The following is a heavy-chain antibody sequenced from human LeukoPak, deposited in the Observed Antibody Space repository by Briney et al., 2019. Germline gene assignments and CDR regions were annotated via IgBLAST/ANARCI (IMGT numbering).Heavy chain of an antibody. D-gene: IGHD4-17*01. CDR1: GFTVSANY. V-gene: IGHV3-66*01. J-gene: IGHJ5*02. Sequence: GGSLRLSCAVSGFTVSANYMSWVRQAPGKGLEWVSVIYSDGGTNYADSVKGRFIISRDNSKNTLYLQMNSLRAEDTAVYYCAKGHTTVISNWFDPWGQGTLVTVSS. CDR2: IYSDGGT. CDR3: AKGHTTVISNWFDP.